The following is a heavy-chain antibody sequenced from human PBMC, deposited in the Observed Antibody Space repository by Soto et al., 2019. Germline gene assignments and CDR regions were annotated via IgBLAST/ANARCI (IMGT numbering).Heavy chain of an antibody. J-gene: IGHJ5*02. CDR2: ISYDGSNK. D-gene: IGHD3-22*01. Sequence: QVQLVESGGGVVQPGRSLRLSCAASGFTFRRYGMHWVRQAPGKGLEWVAIISYDGSNKYYADSVKGRFTISRDDSKNTLYLQMNSLRAEDTAVYYCAKDGECLYYYDGSGPKGWFGAWGQGTLVTVSS. CDR3: AKDGECLYYYDGSGPKGWFGA. CDR1: GFTFRRYG. V-gene: IGHV3-30*18.